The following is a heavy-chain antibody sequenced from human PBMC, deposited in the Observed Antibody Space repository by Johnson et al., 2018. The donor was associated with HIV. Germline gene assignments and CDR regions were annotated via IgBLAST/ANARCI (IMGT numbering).Heavy chain of an antibody. J-gene: IGHJ2*01. Sequence: VQLVESGGGLVKPGKSLRLSCEASGFNFNHAWMSWVRQAPGKGLEWVGRIISERDGGTTDYSAPVKDRFTISRDDSTNTLYLQMNSLKIEDTAVYYCATATAYYNFWTGYTTFWYFDLWGRGTLVTVSS. D-gene: IGHD3-3*01. CDR2: IISERDGGTT. CDR1: GFNFNHAW. CDR3: ATATAYYNFWTGYTTFWYFDL. V-gene: IGHV3-15*01.